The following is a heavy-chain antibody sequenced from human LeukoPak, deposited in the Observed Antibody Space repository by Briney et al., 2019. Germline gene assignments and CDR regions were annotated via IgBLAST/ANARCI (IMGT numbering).Heavy chain of an antibody. CDR3: AKEMTMVAPSDDAFDI. CDR2: ISGSGGST. Sequence: GGSLRLSCAASGFTFSSYAMSWVRQAPGKGLEWVSAISGSGGSTYYADSVKARFTISRDNSKNTLYLQMNSLRAEDTAVYYCAKEMTMVAPSDDAFDIWGQGTMVTVSS. J-gene: IGHJ3*02. D-gene: IGHD2-15*01. V-gene: IGHV3-23*01. CDR1: GFTFSSYA.